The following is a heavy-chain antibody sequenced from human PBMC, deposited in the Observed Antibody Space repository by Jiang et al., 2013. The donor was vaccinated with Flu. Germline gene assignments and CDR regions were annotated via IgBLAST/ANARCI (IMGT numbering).Heavy chain of an antibody. D-gene: IGHD6-19*01. CDR1: GGSIGSYY. CDR2: IYYSGT. Sequence: LLKPSETLSLTCTVSGGSIGSYYWGWIRQPPGKGLEWIGYIYYSGTNYNPSLKSRVTISVDTSKNQFSLRLSSVTAADTAVYYCARDRLGWSTEGYFDYWGQGTLVTVSS. V-gene: IGHV4-59*01. CDR3: ARDRLGWSTEGYFDY. J-gene: IGHJ4*02.